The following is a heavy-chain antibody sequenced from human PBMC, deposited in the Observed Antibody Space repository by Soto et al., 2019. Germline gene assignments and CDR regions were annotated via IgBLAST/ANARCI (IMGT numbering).Heavy chain of an antibody. J-gene: IGHJ4*02. CDR3: ARAGTNMVQFDY. CDR1: GGSVNSYF. CDR2: IYYSGST. Sequence: XTLSLPCTVSGGSVNSYFWSWIRQSPGKGLELIGHIYYSGSTSYSPSLKSRVSISVDTSKNQFSLEVHSVTAADTAVYYCARAGTNMVQFDYWGQGTLVTVS. D-gene: IGHD3-10*01. V-gene: IGHV4-59*02.